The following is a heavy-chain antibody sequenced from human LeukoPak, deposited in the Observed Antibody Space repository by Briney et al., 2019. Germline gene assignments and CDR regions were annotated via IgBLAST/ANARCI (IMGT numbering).Heavy chain of an antibody. J-gene: IGHJ5*02. Sequence: SETLSLTCTVSGGSISSGSYYWSWIRQPAGKGLEWIGRIYTSGSTNYNPSLKSRVTISVDTSKNQFSLKLSSVTAADTAVYYCARDIGSQMATISDWFDPWGQGLLVTVSS. CDR2: IYTSGST. CDR1: GGSISSGSYY. V-gene: IGHV4-61*02. CDR3: ARDIGSQMATISDWFDP. D-gene: IGHD5-24*01.